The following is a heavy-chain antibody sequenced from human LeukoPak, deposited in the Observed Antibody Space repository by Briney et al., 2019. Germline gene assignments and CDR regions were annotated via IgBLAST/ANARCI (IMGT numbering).Heavy chain of an antibody. J-gene: IGHJ4*02. CDR1: GGSISSGGYY. Sequence: PSQTLSLTCTVSGGSISSGGYYWSWIRQDPGKGLEWIGYIYYSGSTYYNPSLKSRVTISADTSKNQFSLKLSSVTAADTAVYYCARANYYDSSGYPSEGYFDYWGRGTLVTVSS. D-gene: IGHD3-22*01. CDR2: IYYSGST. V-gene: IGHV4-31*03. CDR3: ARANYYDSSGYPSEGYFDY.